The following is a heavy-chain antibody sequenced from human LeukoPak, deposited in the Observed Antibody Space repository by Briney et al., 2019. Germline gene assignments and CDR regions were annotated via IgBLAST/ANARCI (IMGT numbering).Heavy chain of an antibody. CDR3: ARAASIAAAGRPYYYYGMDV. V-gene: IGHV6-1*01. D-gene: IGHD6-13*01. Sequence: SQTLSLTCAISGDSVSSNSAAWNWIRQSPSRGLEWLGRTYYRSKWYNDYAVSVKSRITINPDTSKNQFSLQLNSVTPEDTAVCYCARAASIAAAGRPYYYYGMDVWGQGTTVTVSS. CDR2: TYYRSKWYN. J-gene: IGHJ6*02. CDR1: GDSVSSNSAA.